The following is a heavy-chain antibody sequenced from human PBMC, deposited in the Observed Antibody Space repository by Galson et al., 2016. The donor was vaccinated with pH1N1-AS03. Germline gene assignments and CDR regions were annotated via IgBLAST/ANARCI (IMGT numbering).Heavy chain of an antibody. CDR3: AGSQYPGTPRGSLDV. V-gene: IGHV3-7*01. J-gene: IGHJ6*02. CDR1: GFTFSNYW. D-gene: IGHD2-15*01. CDR2: IKQDGSET. Sequence: SLRLSCAASGFTFSNYWMTWVRQAPGKGLEWVANIKQDGSETYYVDSVKGRFTISRDNAKDSLYLQMNSLRADDTAVYYCAGSQYPGTPRGSLDVWGQGTTVTVSS.